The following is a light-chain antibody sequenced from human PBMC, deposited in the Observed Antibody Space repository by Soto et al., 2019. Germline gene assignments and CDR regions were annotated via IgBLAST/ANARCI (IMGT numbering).Light chain of an antibody. CDR3: SSFTSSNTVA. CDR2: EVT. CDR1: SSDVGGYNY. V-gene: IGLV2-14*01. J-gene: IGLJ2*01. Sequence: QSVLTQPASVSGSPGQSITISCTGTSSDVGGYNYVSWYQQHPGKAPKLMIYEVTNRPAGVSNRFSGSKSGNMASLTISGLQAEDEADYYCSSFTSSNTVAFGGGTKLTVL.